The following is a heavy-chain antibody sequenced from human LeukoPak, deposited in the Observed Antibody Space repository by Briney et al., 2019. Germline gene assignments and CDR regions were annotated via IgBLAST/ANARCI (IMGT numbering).Heavy chain of an antibody. CDR2: ISSNGDST. Sequence: GGSLRLSCSVSGFSFSSYAMHWVRQAPGKGLEYVSSISSNGDSTYYADSVKGRFTISRDNSKNTLFLQMSSLRAEDTAVYYCVKDRYVDYWGQGTPVTVSS. CDR1: GFSFSSYA. J-gene: IGHJ4*02. CDR3: VKDRYVDY. D-gene: IGHD3-16*01. V-gene: IGHV3-64D*09.